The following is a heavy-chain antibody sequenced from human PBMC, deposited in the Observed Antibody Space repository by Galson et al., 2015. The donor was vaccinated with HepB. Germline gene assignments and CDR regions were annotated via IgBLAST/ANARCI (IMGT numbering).Heavy chain of an antibody. CDR1: GGTFSSYA. D-gene: IGHD3-3*01. J-gene: IGHJ4*02. CDR2: IIPIFGTA. CDR3: ARERSAFGVVTPFDY. V-gene: IGHV1-69*13. Sequence: SVKVSCKASGGTFSSYAISWVRQAPGQGLEWMGGIIPIFGTANYARKFQGRVTITADESTSTAYMELSSLRSEDTAVYYCARERSAFGVVTPFDYWGQGTLVTVSS.